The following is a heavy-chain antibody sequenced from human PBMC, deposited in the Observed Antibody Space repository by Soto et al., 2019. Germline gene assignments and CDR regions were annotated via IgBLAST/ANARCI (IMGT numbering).Heavy chain of an antibody. CDR1: GYTFTSYG. V-gene: IGHV1-18*01. J-gene: IGHJ4*02. CDR3: AREGLVGATKPWFDD. D-gene: IGHD1-26*01. Sequence: ASVKVSCKASGYTFTSYGISWVRQAPGQGLEWMGWISAYNGNTNYAQKLQGRVTMTTDTSTSTAYMELRSLTSDDTAAYYCAREGLVGATKPWFDDWGQGTLVNVSS. CDR2: ISAYNGNT.